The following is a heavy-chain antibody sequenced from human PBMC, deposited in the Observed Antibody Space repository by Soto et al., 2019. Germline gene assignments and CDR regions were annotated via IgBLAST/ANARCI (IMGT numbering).Heavy chain of an antibody. CDR2: IYYSGST. Sequence: QLQLQESGPGLVKPSETLSLTCTVSGGSISSSSYYWGWIRQPPGKGLEWIGSIYYSGSTYYNPSLKSRVTISVDTSKNQFSLKLSSVTAADTAVYYCARGLPKSITIFGVVMRGEYFDYWGQGTLVTVSS. CDR1: GGSISSSSYY. J-gene: IGHJ4*02. D-gene: IGHD3-3*01. CDR3: ARGLPKSITIFGVVMRGEYFDY. V-gene: IGHV4-39*01.